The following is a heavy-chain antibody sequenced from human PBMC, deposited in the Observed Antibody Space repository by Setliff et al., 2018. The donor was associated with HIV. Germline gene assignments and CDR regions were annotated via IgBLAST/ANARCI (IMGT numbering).Heavy chain of an antibody. CDR2: VSYSGTT. J-gene: IGHJ4*02. D-gene: IGHD5-12*01. CDR3: ARHQSGYNFSPFDN. CDR1: SGPFSSRHY. V-gene: IGHV4-39*01. Sequence: SETLSLTCTVSSGPFSSRHYWGWSRQSPGKGLEWIGSVSYSGTTYYNPSLRSRVTLSVDTSKNQFSLILSSVTAADTATYYCARHQSGYNFSPFDNWGLGSLVTVSS.